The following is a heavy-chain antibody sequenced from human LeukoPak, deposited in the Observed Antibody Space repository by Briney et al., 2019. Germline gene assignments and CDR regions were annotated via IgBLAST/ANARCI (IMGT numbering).Heavy chain of an antibody. V-gene: IGHV5-51*01. CDR1: GYSFTSYW. J-gene: IGHJ3*02. D-gene: IGHD2-21*02. CDR2: IYPGDSDT. Sequence: GESLKISCKGSGYSFTSYWIGWVRQLPGKGLEWMGIIYPGDSDTRYSPSFQGQVTISADKSISTAYLQWSSLEASDTAMYYCARRSSAVTDDAFDIWGQRTMVTVSS. CDR3: ARRSSAVTDDAFDI.